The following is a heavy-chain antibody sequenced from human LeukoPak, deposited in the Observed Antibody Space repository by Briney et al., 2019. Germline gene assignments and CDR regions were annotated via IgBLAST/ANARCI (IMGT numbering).Heavy chain of an antibody. D-gene: IGHD3-3*01. CDR3: ARSGVVTPYYFDY. V-gene: IGHV1-69*13. J-gene: IGHJ4*02. Sequence: ASVKVSCKASGYTFTSYYMHWVRQAPGQGLEWMGGIIPIFGTANYAQKFQGRVTIAADESTSTAYMELSSLRSEDTAVYYCARSGVVTPYYFDYWGQGTLVTVSS. CDR1: GYTFTSYY. CDR2: IIPIFGTA.